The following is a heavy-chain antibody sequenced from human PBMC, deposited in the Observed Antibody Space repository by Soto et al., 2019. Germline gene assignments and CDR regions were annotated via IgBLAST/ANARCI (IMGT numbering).Heavy chain of an antibody. V-gene: IGHV1-69*13. J-gene: IGHJ4*02. Sequence: SVKVSCKASGVTFSSYAMSWVRQAPGQGLEWMGGIIPIFGTANYAQKFQGRVTITADESTSTAYMELSSLRSVDTAVYYCAKTLFGKAVAGVPNYFDYWGQGTLVNVSS. D-gene: IGHD6-19*01. CDR2: IIPIFGTA. CDR1: GVTFSSYA. CDR3: AKTLFGKAVAGVPNYFDY.